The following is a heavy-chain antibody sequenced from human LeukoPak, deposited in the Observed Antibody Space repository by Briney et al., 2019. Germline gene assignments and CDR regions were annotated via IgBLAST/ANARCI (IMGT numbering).Heavy chain of an antibody. CDR3: ARGVDIPAYDP. J-gene: IGHJ5*02. V-gene: IGHV1-69*04. CDR1: GGTFSSYA. D-gene: IGHD3-9*01. CDR2: IIPILGIA. Sequence: PETPVKVSCKASGGTFSSYAISWVRQAPGQGLEWMGRIIPILGIANYAQKFQGRVSITADKSTSTAYMELSSLRSEDTAVYYCARGVDIPAYDPWGQGTLVTVSS.